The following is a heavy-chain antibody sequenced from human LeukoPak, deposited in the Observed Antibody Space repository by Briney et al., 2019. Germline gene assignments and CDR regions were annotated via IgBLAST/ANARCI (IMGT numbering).Heavy chain of an antibody. CDR1: GFTFSNYW. D-gene: IGHD2-15*01. Sequence: PGGSLRLSCAASGFTFSNYWMSWARQAPGKGLEWVANIKQDGSAKTFVDSVKGRFTISRDNARNSLYLQMNSLRAEDTAVYYCAKGARVVVAATGYVGDCWGQGTLVTVSS. V-gene: IGHV3-7*01. CDR3: AKGARVVVAATGYVGDC. J-gene: IGHJ4*02. CDR2: IKQDGSAK.